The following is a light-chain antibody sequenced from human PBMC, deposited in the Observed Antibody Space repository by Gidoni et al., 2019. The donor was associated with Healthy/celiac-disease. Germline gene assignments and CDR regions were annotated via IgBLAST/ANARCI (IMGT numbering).Light chain of an antibody. Sequence: DIQRTQSPSTLSASVGDRVTISCRASQSISSYLNWYQQKPGKAPKLLIYAASSSQSGVPARFSGSGSGTDFTLTISSLQPEDFATYYCQQSYSTPWTFGQGTRVEIK. V-gene: IGKV1-39*01. CDR3: QQSYSTPWT. CDR2: AAS. J-gene: IGKJ1*01. CDR1: QSISSY.